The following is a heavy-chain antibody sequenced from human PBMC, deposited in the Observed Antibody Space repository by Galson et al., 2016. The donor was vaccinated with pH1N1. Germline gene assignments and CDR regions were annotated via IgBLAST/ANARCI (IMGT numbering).Heavy chain of an antibody. Sequence: SLRLSCAASGITFSNYAVSWVRQAPGKGLEWVSTIGSSGGTTYYADFVKGRFTISRDNSKNTLFVQMNSLRAEDTAVYYCAREGPVPGAFDYWGQGTLVTVSS. V-gene: IGHV3-23*01. D-gene: IGHD6-19*01. CDR3: AREGPVPGAFDY. J-gene: IGHJ4*02. CDR2: IGSSGGTT. CDR1: GITFSNYA.